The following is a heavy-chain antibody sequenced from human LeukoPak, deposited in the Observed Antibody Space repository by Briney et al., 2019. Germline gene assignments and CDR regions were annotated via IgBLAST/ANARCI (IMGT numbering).Heavy chain of an antibody. J-gene: IGHJ4*02. D-gene: IGHD1-26*01. CDR3: ARVLSGSYAWSFDY. Sequence: PSETLSLTCAVSGGSISSSNWWSWVRQPPGKGLEWIGEIYHSGSTNYNPSLKSRVTISVDTSKNQFSLKLSSVTAADTAVYYCARVLSGSYAWSFDYWGQGTLVTVSS. CDR1: GGSISSSNW. CDR2: IYHSGST. V-gene: IGHV4-4*02.